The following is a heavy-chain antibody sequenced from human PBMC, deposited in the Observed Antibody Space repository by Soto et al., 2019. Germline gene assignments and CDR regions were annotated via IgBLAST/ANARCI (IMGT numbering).Heavy chain of an antibody. V-gene: IGHV3-64D*06. Sequence: GGSLRLSCSASGFTFSSYAMHWVRQAPGKGLEYVSAISSNGGSTYYADSAKGRFTISRDNSKNTLYLQMSSLRAEDTAVYYCVKALRYFDWLPDFDYWGQGTLVTVS. CDR1: GFTFSSYA. CDR2: ISSNGGST. CDR3: VKALRYFDWLPDFDY. J-gene: IGHJ4*02. D-gene: IGHD3-9*01.